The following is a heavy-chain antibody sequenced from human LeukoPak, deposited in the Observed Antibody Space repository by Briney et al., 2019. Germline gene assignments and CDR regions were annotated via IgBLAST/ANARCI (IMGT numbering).Heavy chain of an antibody. D-gene: IGHD3-3*01. Sequence: PAETLSLTCAVYDGSFSGYYWSWIRQPPGKGLEWIGEINHSGSTNYNPSLKSRVTISLGTSKSQFSLKVRYVTAADTAVYYCARGLNDSWTGENYWGQGTLVTLSS. CDR2: INHSGST. J-gene: IGHJ4*02. CDR3: ARGLNDSWTGENY. CDR1: DGSFSGYY. V-gene: IGHV4-34*01.